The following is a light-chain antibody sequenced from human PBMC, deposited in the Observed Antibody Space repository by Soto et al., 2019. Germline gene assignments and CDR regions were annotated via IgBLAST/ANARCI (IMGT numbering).Light chain of an antibody. CDR3: QQYNSYCT. Sequence: AIQMTQYPSSLSASVGERVTITCRASQVIKNDLSWYKQRPGRDPKLLIYVASNLQSGVPSRLSGSGSGTDFTLTISSMKPEDFATYYCQQYNSYCTFGQGTKVDIK. CDR2: VAS. CDR1: QVIKND. V-gene: IGKV1-6*01. J-gene: IGKJ1*01.